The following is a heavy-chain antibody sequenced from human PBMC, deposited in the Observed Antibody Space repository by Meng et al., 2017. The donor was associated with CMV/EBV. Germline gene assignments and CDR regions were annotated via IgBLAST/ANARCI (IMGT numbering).Heavy chain of an antibody. Sequence: GESLKISCAVSGFTFSSYWMHWVRQAPGKGLVWVSRINSDGSSTSYADSVKGRFTISRDNAKNTLYLQMNSLRAEDTAVYYCARSTRAWNAYFDYWGQGTLVTVSS. CDR1: GFTFSSYW. V-gene: IGHV3-74*01. D-gene: IGHD1-1*01. J-gene: IGHJ4*02. CDR2: INSDGSST. CDR3: ARSTRAWNAYFDY.